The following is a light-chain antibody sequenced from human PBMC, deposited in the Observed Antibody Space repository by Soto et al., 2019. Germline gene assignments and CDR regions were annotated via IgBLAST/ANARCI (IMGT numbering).Light chain of an antibody. J-gene: IGKJ1*01. CDR2: GVS. CDR1: QSGSPSY. V-gene: IGKV3-20*01. Sequence: EMVLTQSPGTLSMSPGERVTLSCRASQSGSPSYLAWYQQKPGQPPKLLIYGVSTRANGVPDRFSVAGSGTDFTLAISRLEPEDCAVYYCQHFGYPQWTFGQGTRVESK. CDR3: QHFGYPQWT.